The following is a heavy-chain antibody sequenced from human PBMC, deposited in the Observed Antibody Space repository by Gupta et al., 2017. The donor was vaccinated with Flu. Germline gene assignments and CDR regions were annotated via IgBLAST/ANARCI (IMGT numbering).Heavy chain of an antibody. CDR2: ISGSGGNT. Sequence: YAMSWVRQAPGKGLEWVSVISGSGGNTYYADSVKGRFTISKDYSKNTLYLQMNSLRAEDTAVYYCAKDRWGYCSSTSCYFDAFDIWGQGTMVTVSS. CDR1: YA. D-gene: IGHD2-2*01. CDR3: AKDRWGYCSSTSCYFDAFDI. J-gene: IGHJ3*02. V-gene: IGHV3-23*01.